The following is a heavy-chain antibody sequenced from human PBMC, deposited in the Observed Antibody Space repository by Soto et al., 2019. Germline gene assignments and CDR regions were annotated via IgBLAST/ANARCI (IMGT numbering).Heavy chain of an antibody. CDR3: ARGLTAGYSSSWFEY. CDR2: ISPNSGGT. D-gene: IGHD6-13*01. V-gene: IGHV1-2*04. J-gene: IGHJ4*02. Sequence: ASVKVSCKASGYTFSGYYMHWVRQAPGQGLEWMGWISPNSGGTNYAQKFQGWVTMTRDTSISTAYMELKRLRSDDTAVYYCARGLTAGYSSSWFEYWGQGTLVTVSS. CDR1: GYTFSGYY.